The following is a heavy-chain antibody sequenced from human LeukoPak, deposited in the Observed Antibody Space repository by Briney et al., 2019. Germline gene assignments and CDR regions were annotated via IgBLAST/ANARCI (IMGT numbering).Heavy chain of an antibody. Sequence: PSETQSLTCTVSGGSVSSGSYYWSWIRQPPGKGLEWIGYIYYSGSTNYNPSLKSRVTISVDTSKNQFSLKVSSVTAADTAVYYCARVAAYYYYVMDVWGKGTTVTVSS. CDR3: ARVAAYYYYVMDV. J-gene: IGHJ6*04. CDR1: GGSVSSGSYY. D-gene: IGHD6-13*01. V-gene: IGHV4-61*01. CDR2: IYYSGST.